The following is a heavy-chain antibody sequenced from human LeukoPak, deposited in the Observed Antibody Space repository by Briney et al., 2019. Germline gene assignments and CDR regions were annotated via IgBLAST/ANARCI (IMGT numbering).Heavy chain of an antibody. CDR3: ARGPPYYYDSSGYVRVSFDY. Sequence: PGGSLRLSCAASGFTFSSYSMNWVRQAPGKGLEWVTSISSSSSSYIYYADSVKGRFTISRDNAKNTLYLQMNSLRAEDTAVYYCARGPPYYYDSSGYVRVSFDYWGQGTLVTVSS. D-gene: IGHD3-22*01. CDR1: GFTFSSYS. V-gene: IGHV3-21*01. J-gene: IGHJ4*02. CDR2: ISSSSSSYI.